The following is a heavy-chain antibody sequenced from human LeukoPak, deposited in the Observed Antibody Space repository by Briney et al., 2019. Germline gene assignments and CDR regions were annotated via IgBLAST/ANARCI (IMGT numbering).Heavy chain of an antibody. CDR3: ARDPQAWEVPLDS. CDR2: ISISGTSI. D-gene: IGHD2-2*01. J-gene: IGHJ4*02. Sequence: GGSLRLSCAASGFTFSDYRMIWVRQAPGKGLEWVSYISISGTSIYYADSVKGRFTISRDNAKNSMYLQMNSVRAEDTAVYYCARDPQAWEVPLDSWGQGTLVTVSS. CDR1: GFTFSDYR. V-gene: IGHV3-11*01.